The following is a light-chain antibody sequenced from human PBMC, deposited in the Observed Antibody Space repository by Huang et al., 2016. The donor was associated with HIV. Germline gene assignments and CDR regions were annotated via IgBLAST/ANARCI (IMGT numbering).Light chain of an antibody. V-gene: IGKV3-15*01. CDR1: QSVATN. Sequence: EIIMTQSPATLSLSPGEGASLSCRANQSVATNLAWYLHRPGQSPRILIFGASTRASGLPGRVSGRGSGQQFTLTVSGLQSEDFAVYYCQQYHNWPYTFGQGTKLEI. CDR3: QQYHNWPYT. CDR2: GAS. J-gene: IGKJ2*01.